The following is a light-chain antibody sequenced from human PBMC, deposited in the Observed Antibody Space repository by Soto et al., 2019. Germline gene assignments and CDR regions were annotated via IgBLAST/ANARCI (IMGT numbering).Light chain of an antibody. CDR1: QHVRSSY. V-gene: IGKV3-20*01. Sequence: EIVLTQSPDTLSLSPGETATLSCRASQHVRSSYLAWYQQKRGQAPRLLIYGAFSRAAGIPDRVRGSGSGTDFTLTIRRLEPDDFAVYYCQQYGSSPRTFGQGTKVDIK. CDR3: QQYGSSPRT. J-gene: IGKJ1*01. CDR2: GAF.